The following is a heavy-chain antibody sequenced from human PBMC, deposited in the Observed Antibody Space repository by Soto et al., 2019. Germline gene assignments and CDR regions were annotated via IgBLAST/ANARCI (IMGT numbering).Heavy chain of an antibody. CDR1: GDSVSSNSAA. J-gene: IGHJ1*01. Sequence: PSETLSLTCAISGDSVSSNSAAWNWIRQSPSRGLEWLGRTYYRSKWYNDYAVSVKSRITINPDTSKNQFSLQLNSVTPEDTAVYYCARVPGRDGYIQGSYWGQGTLVTVSS. D-gene: IGHD5-12*01. V-gene: IGHV6-1*01. CDR3: ARVPGRDGYIQGSY. CDR2: TYYRSKWYN.